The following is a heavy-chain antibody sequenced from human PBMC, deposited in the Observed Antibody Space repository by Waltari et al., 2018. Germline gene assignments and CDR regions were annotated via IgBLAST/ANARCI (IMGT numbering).Heavy chain of an antibody. J-gene: IGHJ4*02. CDR2: IYHSGST. V-gene: IGHV4-38-2*01. Sequence: QVQLQESGPGLVKPSETLSLTCAVSGCSISSGYYWGWIRQPPGKGLEWIGSIYHSGSTYYNPSLKSRVTISVDTSKNQFSLKLSSVTAADTAVYYCARGGYSSSWILGEWDYWGQGTLVTVSS. D-gene: IGHD6-13*01. CDR3: ARGGYSSSWILGEWDY. CDR1: GCSISSGYY.